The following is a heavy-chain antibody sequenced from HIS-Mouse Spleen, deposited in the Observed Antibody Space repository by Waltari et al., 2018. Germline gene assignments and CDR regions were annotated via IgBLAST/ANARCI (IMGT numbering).Heavy chain of an antibody. J-gene: IGHJ3*02. V-gene: IGHV1-69*04. CDR2: IIPILGIA. CDR1: GGTFSSYA. CDR3: ARPKYYYDSSGYGAFDI. D-gene: IGHD3-22*01. Sequence: QVQLVQSGAEVKKPGSSVKVSCKASGGTFSSYAISWERQAPGQGLEWMGRIIPILGIANYAQKFQGRVTITADKSTSTAYMELSSLRSEDTAVYYCARPKYYYDSSGYGAFDIWGQGTMVTVSS.